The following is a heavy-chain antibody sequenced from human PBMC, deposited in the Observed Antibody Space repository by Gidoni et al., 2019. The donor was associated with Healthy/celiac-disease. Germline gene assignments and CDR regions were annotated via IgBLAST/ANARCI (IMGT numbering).Heavy chain of an antibody. CDR2: TNRNGGST. Sequence: EVQQVEAGGGLVQPGGSVRLSCSASGFTFRSYAMHWVRQAPGKGLEYVSSTNRNGGSTYYADAVKGRFTISRYNSKNTLYLQMSSLRADDTAVYYCVKGGLLGYSYRYYFDYLGHGTLVTVSS. J-gene: IGHJ4*01. D-gene: IGHD5-18*01. V-gene: IGHV3-64D*06. CDR3: VKGGLLGYSYRYYFDY. CDR1: GFTFRSYA.